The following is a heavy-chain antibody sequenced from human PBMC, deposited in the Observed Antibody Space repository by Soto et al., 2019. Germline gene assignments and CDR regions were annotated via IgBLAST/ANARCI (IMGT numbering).Heavy chain of an antibody. CDR3: AKDSLRGAYYYYGMDV. CDR1: GFTFSSYA. Sequence: LGGSLRLSCAASGFTFSSYAMSWVRQAPGKGLEWVSAISGSGGSTYYADSVKGRFTISRDNSKNTLYLQMNSLRAEDTAVYYCAKDSLRGAYYYYGMDVWGKGTTVTVSS. D-gene: IGHD3-10*01. J-gene: IGHJ6*04. CDR2: ISGSGGST. V-gene: IGHV3-23*01.